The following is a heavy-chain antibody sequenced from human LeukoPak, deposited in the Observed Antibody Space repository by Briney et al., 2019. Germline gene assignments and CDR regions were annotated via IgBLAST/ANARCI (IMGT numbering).Heavy chain of an antibody. V-gene: IGHV3-23*01. D-gene: IGHD1-26*01. J-gene: IGHJ6*02. CDR2: IGGSSGKT. CDR1: GFTFSNCA. CDR3: AKTAHSDSMGKYGMDV. Sequence: AGSLSLSCAASGFTFSNCAMRWVRQAPGKGLEWVSSIGGSSGKTYYADSVKGRFTISRDISKNTLYLQMNSLRAEDTAVYYCAKTAHSDSMGKYGMDVCGQGTTVTASS.